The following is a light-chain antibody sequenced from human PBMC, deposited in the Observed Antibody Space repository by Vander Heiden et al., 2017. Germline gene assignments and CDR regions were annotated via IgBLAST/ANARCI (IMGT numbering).Light chain of an antibody. J-gene: IGKJ1*01. V-gene: IGKV1-8*01. CDR1: QGISSY. CDR2: AAS. Sequence: AIRITQSPSSLSESTGDRVTITCRASQGISSYLAWYQQKPGKAPKLLIYAASTLQSGVPSRFSGSGSGTDFTLTISCLQSEDFATYYCQQYYSYPWTFGQGTKVEIK. CDR3: QQYYSYPWT.